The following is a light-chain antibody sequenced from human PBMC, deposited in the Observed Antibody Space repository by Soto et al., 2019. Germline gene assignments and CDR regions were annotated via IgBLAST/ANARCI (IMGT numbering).Light chain of an antibody. Sequence: QSVLTQLPSVSAAPGQKVTISCSGSSANIGNNYVSWYQQLPGTAPKLLIYENNKRPSGIPDRFSGSKSGTSATLGITGLQTVDEADYYCGTWDSSLSAVVFGGGTKLTVL. V-gene: IGLV1-51*02. CDR2: ENN. CDR1: SANIGNNY. CDR3: GTWDSSLSAVV. J-gene: IGLJ2*01.